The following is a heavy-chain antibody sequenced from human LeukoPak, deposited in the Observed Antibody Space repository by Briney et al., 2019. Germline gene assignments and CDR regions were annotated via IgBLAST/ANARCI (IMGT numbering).Heavy chain of an antibody. D-gene: IGHD1-1*01. V-gene: IGHV4-59*12. CDR3: ARGGGGTTPLDY. Sequence: PSETLTLTCTVSGGSISSYYWSWIRQPPGKGLEWIGYIYYSGSTNYNPSLKSRVTISVDTSKNQFSLKLSSVTAADTAVYYCARGGGGTTPLDYWGQGTLVTVSS. CDR1: GGSISSYY. J-gene: IGHJ4*02. CDR2: IYYSGST.